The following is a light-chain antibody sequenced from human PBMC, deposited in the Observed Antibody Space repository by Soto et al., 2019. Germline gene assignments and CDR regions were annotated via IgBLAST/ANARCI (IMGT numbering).Light chain of an antibody. J-gene: IGKJ4*01. CDR1: QSISNY. V-gene: IGKV1-39*01. Sequence: DIQMTQSPSSLSASVGDRVTITCRASQSISNYLNWYQQKPGKAPKLLIYDASNLKSGVPSRFSGSRSGTDFTLTISSLQPEDFATYYCQQSYSTPLTFGGGTKVDIK. CDR3: QQSYSTPLT. CDR2: DAS.